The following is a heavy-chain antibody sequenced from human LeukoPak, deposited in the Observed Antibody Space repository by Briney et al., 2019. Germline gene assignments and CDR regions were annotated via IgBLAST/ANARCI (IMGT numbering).Heavy chain of an antibody. CDR3: AKDLAYCGGDCYGGYGMDV. V-gene: IGHV3-30*18. CDR2: ISYDGSNK. J-gene: IGHJ6*02. D-gene: IGHD2-21*02. Sequence: GGSLRLSCAASRFTYSSYGMHWVRQAPGKGLEWVAVISYDGSNKYYADSVKGRFTISRDNSKNTLYLQMNSLRAEDTAVYYCAKDLAYCGGDCYGGYGMDVWGQGTTVTVSS. CDR1: RFTYSSYG.